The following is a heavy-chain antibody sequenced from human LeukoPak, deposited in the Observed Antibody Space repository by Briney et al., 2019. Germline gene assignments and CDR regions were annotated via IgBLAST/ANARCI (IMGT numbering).Heavy chain of an antibody. V-gene: IGHV3-11*01. CDR1: GFTFSDYY. J-gene: IGHJ6*02. CDR3: ARATPWPYYYGMDV. CDR2: ISSSGSTI. D-gene: IGHD2-15*01. Sequence: GGSLRLACAAYGFTFSDYYMSWIRQAPGKGLEWVSYISSSGSTIYYADSVKGRFTISRDNAKNSLYLQMNSLRAEDTAVYYCARATPWPYYYGMDVWGQGTTVTVSS.